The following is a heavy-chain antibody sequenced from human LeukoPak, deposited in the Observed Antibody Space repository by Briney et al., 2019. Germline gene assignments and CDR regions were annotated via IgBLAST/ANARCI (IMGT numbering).Heavy chain of an antibody. J-gene: IGHJ2*01. V-gene: IGHV3-48*03. CDR2: ISSSGSTI. CDR1: GFTFSSYE. CDR3: ARDSPHYYGSGRRHWYFDL. Sequence: GGSLRLSCAASGFTFSSYEMNWVRQAPGKGLEWVSYISSSGSTIYYADSVKGRFTISRDNAKNSLYLQMNSLRAEDTAVYYCARDSPHYYGSGRRHWYFDLWGRGTLVTVSS. D-gene: IGHD3-10*01.